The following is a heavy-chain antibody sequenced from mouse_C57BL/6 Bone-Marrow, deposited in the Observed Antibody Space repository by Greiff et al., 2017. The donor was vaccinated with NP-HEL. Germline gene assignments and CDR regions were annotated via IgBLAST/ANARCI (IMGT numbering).Heavy chain of an antibody. CDR2: IDTEDGET. Sequence: EVQLQQSGAELVKPGASVKLSCTASGFNIKDYYMHWVTQRTEQGLEWIGRIDTEDGETRYAPKFQGKATMTADTSSNTAYLQLSSLTSEDTAGYCCARTGTDWYFEVWGTGTTVTVSS. J-gene: IGHJ1*03. CDR1: GFNIKDYY. V-gene: IGHV14-2*01. D-gene: IGHD4-1*01. CDR3: ARTGTDWYFEV.